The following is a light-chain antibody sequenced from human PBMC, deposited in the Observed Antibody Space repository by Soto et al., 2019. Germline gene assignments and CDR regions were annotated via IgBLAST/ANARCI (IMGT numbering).Light chain of an antibody. CDR1: SSDVGSYNL. J-gene: IGLJ1*01. CDR3: CSYAGSSTYV. V-gene: IGLV2-23*01. CDR2: EGS. Sequence: QSALTQPASVSGSPGQSITISCTGTSSDVGSYNLVSWYQQHPGKAPKLMIYEGSKRPSGVSNRFSGSKSGNTASLTISGLQAEDGADYYCCSYAGSSTYVFGTGTRSPS.